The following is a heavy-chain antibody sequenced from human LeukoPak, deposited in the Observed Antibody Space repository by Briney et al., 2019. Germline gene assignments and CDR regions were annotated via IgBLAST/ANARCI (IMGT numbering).Heavy chain of an antibody. CDR3: TRAITGNGRKYYFDY. D-gene: IGHD1-14*01. V-gene: IGHV3-49*04. J-gene: IGHJ4*02. CDR2: LRSNTYRGTT. Sequence: GRSLRLSCTASGFNFGDYAMTWVRQAPGEGLEWIGLLRSNTYRGTTEYAASVKDRFTISKDAFQGIAYLQMNSLKTEDTAVYYCTRAITGNGRKYYFDYWGQGTLVTVSS. CDR1: GFNFGDYA.